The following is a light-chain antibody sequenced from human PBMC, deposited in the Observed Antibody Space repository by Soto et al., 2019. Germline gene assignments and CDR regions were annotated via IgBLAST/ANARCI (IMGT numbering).Light chain of an antibody. CDR3: QQFGGSFS. J-gene: IGKJ4*01. CDR2: GTS. V-gene: IGKV3-20*01. CDR1: QTVTDSY. Sequence: IVLTQSPGTLSLSPGESATLSCRASQTVTDSYLAWYQQTPGQAPRLLIYGTSNRAAGVPNRFRGAGSGTDFTLTIIRLEPEDVAVYYCQQFGGSFSFGGGTKVEI.